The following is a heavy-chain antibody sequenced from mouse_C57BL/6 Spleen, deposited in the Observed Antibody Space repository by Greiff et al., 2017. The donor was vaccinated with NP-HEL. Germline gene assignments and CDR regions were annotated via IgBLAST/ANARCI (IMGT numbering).Heavy chain of an antibody. J-gene: IGHJ2*01. CDR2: FHPYNDDT. Sequence: VQLQESGAELVKPGASVKMSCKASGYTFTTYPIEWMKQNHGKSLEWIGNFHPYNDDTKYNEKFKGKATLTVEKSSSTVYLELSRLTSDDSAVYDGARRYYGSSYGYFDYWGQGTTLTVSS. V-gene: IGHV1-47*01. D-gene: IGHD1-1*01. CDR1: GYTFTTYP. CDR3: ARRYYGSSYGYFDY.